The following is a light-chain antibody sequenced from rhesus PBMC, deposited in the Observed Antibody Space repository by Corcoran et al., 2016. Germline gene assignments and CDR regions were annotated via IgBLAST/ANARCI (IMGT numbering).Light chain of an antibody. Sequence: DIQMTQSPSSLSASVGDRVTITCRTSENVNNYLNWYQQKPGKAPKLLIYKASTLQSGVPSRFSGSGSGTDYIFTISSLQSEDVATYCCQHNYGTPFTFGPGTKLDIK. CDR3: QHNYGTPFT. J-gene: IGKJ3*01. V-gene: IGKV1-74*01. CDR2: KAS. CDR1: ENVNNY.